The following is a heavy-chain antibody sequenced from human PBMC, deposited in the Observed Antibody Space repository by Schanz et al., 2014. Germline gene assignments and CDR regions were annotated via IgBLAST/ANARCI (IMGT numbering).Heavy chain of an antibody. Sequence: QVQLVESGGGVVQPGGSLRLSCAASGFTFSFYAMHWVRQAPGKGREWVASIRYDESHEYYADSVKGRFTISRDNSKNTLYVQMNSLRPEDTAVYYCAKAQEGRDSAGSHLFDYWGQGNLVTVSS. J-gene: IGHJ4*02. CDR2: IRYDESHE. CDR3: AKAQEGRDSAGSHLFDY. D-gene: IGHD2-21*02. CDR1: GFTFSFYA. V-gene: IGHV3-30*02.